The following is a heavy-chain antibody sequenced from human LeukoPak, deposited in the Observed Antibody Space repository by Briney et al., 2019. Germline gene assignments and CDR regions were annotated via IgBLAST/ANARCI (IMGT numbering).Heavy chain of an antibody. CDR2: MNPNSGNT. D-gene: IGHD3-10*01. J-gene: IGHJ6*03. CDR3: ARGPVPGSPYYYMEV. CDR1: GYTFTSYD. V-gene: IGHV1-8*01. Sequence: ASVKVSCKASGYTFTSYDINWVRQATGQGLEWMGWMNPNSGNTGYAQKFQGRVTMTRNTSISTAYMQLSSLRSEDTAVYYCARGPVPGSPYYYMEVWGKGTTVTVSS.